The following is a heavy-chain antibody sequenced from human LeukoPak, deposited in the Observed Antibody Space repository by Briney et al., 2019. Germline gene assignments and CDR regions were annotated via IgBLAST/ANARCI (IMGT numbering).Heavy chain of an antibody. CDR1: GGSISGYY. J-gene: IGHJ6*04. Sequence: SETLSLTCTVSGGSISGYYWSWIRQPAGKGLEWIGRIYTSGTSNYNPSLKSRVTMSVDTSKNQFSVKLSSVTAADTAVYYCARRSEDYDILTGVDVWGKGTTVTVSP. CDR2: IYTSGTS. V-gene: IGHV4-4*07. CDR3: ARRSEDYDILTGVDV. D-gene: IGHD3-9*01.